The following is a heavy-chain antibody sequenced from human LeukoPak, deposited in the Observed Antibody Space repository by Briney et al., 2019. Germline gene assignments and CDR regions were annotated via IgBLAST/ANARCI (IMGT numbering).Heavy chain of an antibody. V-gene: IGHV4-61*02. J-gene: IGHJ4*02. D-gene: IGHD3-3*01. Sequence: SQTLSLTCTVSGGSISSGSYYWSWIRQPAGKGLEWIGRIYTSGSTNYNPSLKSRVTISVDTSKNQFSLKLSSVTAADTAVYYCARGSGLDYWGQGTLVTVSS. CDR3: ARGSGLDY. CDR1: GGSISSGSYY. CDR2: IYTSGST.